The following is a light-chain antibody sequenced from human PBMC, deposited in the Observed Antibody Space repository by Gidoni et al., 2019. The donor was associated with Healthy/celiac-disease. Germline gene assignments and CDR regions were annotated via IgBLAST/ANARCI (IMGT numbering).Light chain of an antibody. CDR1: QSVSSSY. CDR3: QQDYNLPRT. CDR2: GAS. V-gene: IGKV3D-7*01. Sequence: PGERVTLSCRASQSVSSSYLTWYQQKPGQAPRLLIYGASTRATSIPARFSGSGSGTDFTLTISSLQPEDFAVYYCQQDYNLPRTFGQXTKVEIK. J-gene: IGKJ1*01.